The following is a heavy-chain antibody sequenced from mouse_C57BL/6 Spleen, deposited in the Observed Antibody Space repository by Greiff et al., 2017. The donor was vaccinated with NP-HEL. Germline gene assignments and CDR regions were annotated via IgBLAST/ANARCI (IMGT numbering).Heavy chain of an antibody. CDR2: IDPEDGET. CDR3: ARGTVVAMRSFDV. J-gene: IGHJ1*03. CDR1: GFNIKDYY. Sequence: VHVKQSGAELVKPGASVKLSCTASGFNIKDYYMHWVKQRTEQGLEWIGRIDPEDGETKYAPKFQGKATITADTSSNTAYLQLSSLTSEDTAVYYCARGTVVAMRSFDVWGTGTTVTVSS. V-gene: IGHV14-2*01. D-gene: IGHD1-1*01.